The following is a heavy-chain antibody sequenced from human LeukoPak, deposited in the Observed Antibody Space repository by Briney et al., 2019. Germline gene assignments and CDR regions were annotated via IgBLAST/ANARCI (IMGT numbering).Heavy chain of an antibody. CDR2: ISGSGGTT. CDR3: AKDTSGSYFTGDY. V-gene: IGHV3-23*01. J-gene: IGHJ4*02. CDR1: EFTFSNYA. Sequence: GGSLRLSCVASEFTFSNYAMSWVRQAPGKGLEWVSAISGSGGTTYYADSVKGRFTISRDNSKNTLYLQMNSLRAEDTAVYYCAKDTSGSYFTGDYWGQGTLVTVSS. D-gene: IGHD3-22*01.